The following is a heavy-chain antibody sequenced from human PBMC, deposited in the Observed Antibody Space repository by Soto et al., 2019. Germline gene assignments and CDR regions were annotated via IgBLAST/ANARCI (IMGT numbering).Heavy chain of an antibody. CDR1: GYTFTDYR. CDR2: INPSGGST. V-gene: IGHV1-46*01. CDR3: ARPAGRLANWFDP. J-gene: IGHJ5*02. D-gene: IGHD6-6*01. Sequence: QVQLVQSGVEVKKPGASVKVSCKASGYTFTDYRMIWVRQAPGQGLEWMGIINPSGGSTNYAPNLQGRVTLTRDSFTSTVYRELSNLRSEDTAVYYCARPAGRLANWFDPWGQGTLVTVSS.